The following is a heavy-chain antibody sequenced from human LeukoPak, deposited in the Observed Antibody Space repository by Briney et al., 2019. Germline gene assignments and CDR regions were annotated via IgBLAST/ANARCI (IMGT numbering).Heavy chain of an antibody. D-gene: IGHD2-8*01. J-gene: IGHJ4*02. CDR2: ISSSGTA. CDR3: AGLGVMVLVYQFKY. Sequence: SETLSLTCAVSGGSITSTKYFWGWIRQPPGKELELIGIISSSGTADYNPSLKSRVTISTDTSKNQFSLKLTSVTAADTAVYYCAGLGVMVLVYQFKYWGRGTPVTVSS. CDR1: GGSITSTKYF. V-gene: IGHV4-39*07.